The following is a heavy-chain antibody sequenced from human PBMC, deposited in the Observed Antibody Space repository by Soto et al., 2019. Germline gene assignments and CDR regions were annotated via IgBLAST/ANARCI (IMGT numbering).Heavy chain of an antibody. V-gene: IGHV3-30*18. CDR2: ISFDGSNK. Sequence: GGSLRLSCAASGFTFSSYGMHWVRQAPGKGLEWVAVISFDGSNKYYADSVKGRFTISSDNSKNTLYLQMNSLRAEDTAVYYCAKTMVRGWPSASHFDYWGQGTLVTVSS. CDR3: AKTMVRGWPSASHFDY. CDR1: GFTFSSYG. D-gene: IGHD3-10*01. J-gene: IGHJ4*02.